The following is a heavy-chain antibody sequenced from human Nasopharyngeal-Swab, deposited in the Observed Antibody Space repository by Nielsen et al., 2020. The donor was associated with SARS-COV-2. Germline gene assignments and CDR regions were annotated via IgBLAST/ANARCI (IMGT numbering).Heavy chain of an antibody. CDR3: ASQGSGSYYLLYYYYGMDV. J-gene: IGHJ6*02. CDR2: IYYSGST. V-gene: IGHV4-39*01. D-gene: IGHD1-26*01. Sequence: WIRQPPGKGLEWIGSIYYSGSTYYNPSLKSRVTISVDTSKNQFSLKLSSVTAADTAVYYWASQGSGSYYLLYYYYGMDVWGQGTTVTVSS.